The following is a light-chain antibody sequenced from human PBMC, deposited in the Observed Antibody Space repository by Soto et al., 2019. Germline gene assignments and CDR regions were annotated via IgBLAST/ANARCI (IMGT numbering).Light chain of an antibody. CDR2: AVS. J-gene: IGLJ1*01. Sequence: QSALTQPASVSGSPGQSITISCTGTSSDIGTYNFVSWYQQHPGKAPKLMIYAVSKRPSGVPDRFSGSKSGNTASLTVSGLQAEDEADYYCSSHAGSNNYVFGTGTKVTVL. CDR3: SSHAGSNNYV. V-gene: IGLV2-8*01. CDR1: SSDIGTYNF.